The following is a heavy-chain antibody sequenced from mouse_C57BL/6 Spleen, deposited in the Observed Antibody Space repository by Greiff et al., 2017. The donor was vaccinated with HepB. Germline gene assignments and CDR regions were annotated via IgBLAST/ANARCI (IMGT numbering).Heavy chain of an antibody. Sequence: VQLQQSGPELVKPGASVKISCKASGYAFSSSWMNWVKQRPGKGLEWIGRIYPGDGDTNYNGKFKGKATLTADKSSSTAYMQLSSLTSEDSAVYFCARSADGYPYYAMDYWGQGTSVTVSS. CDR2: IYPGDGDT. J-gene: IGHJ4*01. D-gene: IGHD2-3*01. V-gene: IGHV1-82*01. CDR1: GYAFSSSW. CDR3: ARSADGYPYYAMDY.